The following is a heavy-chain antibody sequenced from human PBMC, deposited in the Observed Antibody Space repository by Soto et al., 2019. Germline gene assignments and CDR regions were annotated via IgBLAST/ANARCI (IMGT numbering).Heavy chain of an antibody. D-gene: IGHD2-15*01. CDR1: GYTFTSYY. CDR3: ARDRCSGGSCYHNYYYYGMDV. Sequence: GASVKVSYKASGYTFTSYYMHWVRQAPGQRLEWMGIINPSGGSTSYAQKFQGRVTMTRDTSTSTVYMELSSLRSEDTAVYYCARDRCSGGSCYHNYYYYGMDVWGQGTTVTVSS. J-gene: IGHJ6*02. V-gene: IGHV1-46*01. CDR2: INPSGGST.